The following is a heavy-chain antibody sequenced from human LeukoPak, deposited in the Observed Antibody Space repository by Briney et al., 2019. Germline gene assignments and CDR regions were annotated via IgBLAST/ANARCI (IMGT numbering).Heavy chain of an antibody. CDR2: ISYDGSNK. Sequence: PGGSLRLSCAASGFTFSSYAMHWVRQAPGKGLEWVAVISYDGSNKYYADSVKGRFTISRDNSKNTLYLQMNSLRAEDTAVYYCARGSGYSSGWLGYFDYWGRGTLVTVSS. CDR3: ARGSGYSSGWLGYFDY. J-gene: IGHJ4*02. V-gene: IGHV3-30-3*01. CDR1: GFTFSSYA. D-gene: IGHD6-19*01.